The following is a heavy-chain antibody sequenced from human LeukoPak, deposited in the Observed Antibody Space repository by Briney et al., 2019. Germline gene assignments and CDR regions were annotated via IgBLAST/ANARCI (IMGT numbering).Heavy chain of an antibody. CDR3: ARDSTTSSSWPDYFDY. J-gene: IGHJ4*02. V-gene: IGHV3-33*01. CDR2: IWYDGSNK. Sequence: GGSLRLSCAASGFTFSSYGMHWVRQAPGKGLEWVAVIWYDGSNKYYADSVKGRFTISRDNSKNTLYLQMNSLRAEDTAVYYCARDSTTSSSWPDYFDYWGQGTLVTVSS. D-gene: IGHD6-13*01. CDR1: GFTFSSYG.